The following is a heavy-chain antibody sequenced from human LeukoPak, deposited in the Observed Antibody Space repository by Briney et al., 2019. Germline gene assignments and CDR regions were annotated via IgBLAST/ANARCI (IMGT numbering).Heavy chain of an antibody. CDR1: GYTFTNYG. Sequence: ASVKVSCKASGYTFTNYGISWVRQAPGQGLEWMGWISAYNGDTNYAQKLQGRVTMTTDTSTSTAYMDLRSLRSDHTAVYYCAVRNRSSWSPFDFWGQGTLVTVSS. CDR3: AVRNRSSWSPFDF. J-gene: IGHJ4*02. V-gene: IGHV1-18*01. D-gene: IGHD6-13*01. CDR2: ISAYNGDT.